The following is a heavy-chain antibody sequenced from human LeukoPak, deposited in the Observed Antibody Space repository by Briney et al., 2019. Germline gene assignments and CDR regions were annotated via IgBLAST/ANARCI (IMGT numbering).Heavy chain of an antibody. Sequence: GGSLRLSCAASGFTFSDYYMSWMRQAPGKGLEWVSYISNDGRTTHYADSVRGRFTISRDNAKNSLYLEMNSLRAEDTALYYCSRVYGNYAIDYWGQGILVTVSS. CDR1: GFTFSDYY. J-gene: IGHJ4*02. CDR3: SRVYGNYAIDY. V-gene: IGHV3-11*04. CDR2: ISNDGRTT. D-gene: IGHD4-11*01.